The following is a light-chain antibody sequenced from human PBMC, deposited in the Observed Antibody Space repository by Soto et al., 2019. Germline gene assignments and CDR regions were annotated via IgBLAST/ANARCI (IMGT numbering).Light chain of an antibody. Sequence: EVVLTQSPGTLSLSPGERVTLSCRASQSVTSNFLTRSQHKPGQAPRVLIYGASRRATGIPDRFSGSGSETDFTLTISRLEPEDFAVYYCHQYDYSSGYTFGQGTKLEIK. J-gene: IGKJ2*01. CDR1: QSVTSNF. CDR3: HQYDYSSGYT. CDR2: GAS. V-gene: IGKV3-20*01.